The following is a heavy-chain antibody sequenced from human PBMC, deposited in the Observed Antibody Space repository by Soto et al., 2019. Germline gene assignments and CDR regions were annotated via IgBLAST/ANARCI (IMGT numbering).Heavy chain of an antibody. CDR3: AKVASGSYYYYYGMDV. D-gene: IGHD1-26*01. V-gene: IGHV3-23*01. CDR2: ISGSGGST. Sequence: GGSLRLSCAASGFTFSSYAMSWVRQAPGKGLEWVSAISGSGGSTYYADSVKGRFTTSRDNSKNTLYLQMNSLRAEDTAVYYCAKVASGSYYYYYGMDVWGQGTTVTVSS. CDR1: GFTFSSYA. J-gene: IGHJ6*02.